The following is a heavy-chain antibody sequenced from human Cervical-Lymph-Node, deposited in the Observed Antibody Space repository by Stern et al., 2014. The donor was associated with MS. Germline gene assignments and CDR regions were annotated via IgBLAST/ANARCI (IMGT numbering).Heavy chain of an antibody. Sequence: QITLKESGPTLVKPTQTLTLTCTVSGFSITTYGVGVGWIRQPPGKALEWLALIYWDDDKRYSPSLKNRVTVTKDTSKNQVVLTMNNVDRVDSATYFCAHRPMNGRVFDFWGQGTPVTVSS. CDR2: IYWDDDK. D-gene: IGHD3-22*01. CDR3: AHRPMNGRVFDF. CDR1: GFSITTYGVG. V-gene: IGHV2-5*02. J-gene: IGHJ4*02.